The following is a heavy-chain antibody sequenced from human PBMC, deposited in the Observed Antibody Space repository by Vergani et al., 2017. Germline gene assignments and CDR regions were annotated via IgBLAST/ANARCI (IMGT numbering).Heavy chain of an antibody. V-gene: IGHV4-59*01. CDR1: GGSISSYY. D-gene: IGHD4-17*01. CDR2: IYYSGST. Sequence: QVQLQQWGAGLLKPSETLSLTCTVPGGSISSYYWSWIRQPPGKGLEWIGYIYYSGSTNYNPSLKSRVTISVDTSKNQFSLKLSSVTAADTAVYYSARSVNDYGDYSEARHYYDYYMDVWGKGTTVTVSS. CDR3: ARSVNDYGDYSEARHYYDYYMDV. J-gene: IGHJ6*03.